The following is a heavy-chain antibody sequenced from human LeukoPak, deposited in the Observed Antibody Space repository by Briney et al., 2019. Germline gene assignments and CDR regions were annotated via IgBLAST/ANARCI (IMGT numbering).Heavy chain of an antibody. CDR3: ARGWVSLRFGESP. D-gene: IGHD3-10*01. V-gene: IGHV3-48*03. CDR1: GFIFSSYE. J-gene: IGHJ5*02. CDR2: ISSHARTT. Sequence: PGGSLRLSCAASGFIFSSYEMNWVRQAPGKGLEWVSYISSHARTTYNADSVKGRFTISRDNAKNSLYLQMDSLRAEDTAVYYCARGWVSLRFGESPRGQGTLVTVSS.